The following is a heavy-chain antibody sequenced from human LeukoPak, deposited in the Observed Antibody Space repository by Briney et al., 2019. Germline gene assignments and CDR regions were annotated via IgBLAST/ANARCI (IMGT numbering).Heavy chain of an antibody. V-gene: IGHV1-8*01. CDR2: MNSKSGDT. J-gene: IGHJ5*02. CDR1: GYTVIDYD. D-gene: IGHD6-13*01. CDR3: ARGGLRAGTGGFDP. Sequence: ASVKVSCKASGYTVIDYDINWVRQATGQGLEWMGWMNSKSGDTGYAQKFQGRVTMTRKTSTSTAYMELSSLRSEDTAVYYCARGGLRAGTGGFDPWAREPWSSSPQ.